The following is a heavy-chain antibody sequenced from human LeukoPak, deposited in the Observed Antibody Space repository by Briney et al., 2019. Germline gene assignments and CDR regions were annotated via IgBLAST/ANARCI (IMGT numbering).Heavy chain of an antibody. Sequence: GGSLRLSCAASGLTFSIHWMNWVRQAPGKGLECVANINQDGSDKYYVDSVKGRFTISRDNTENSLYLQMNSLRAEDTAVYYCVGGDYWGQGTLVTVSS. CDR1: GLTFSIHW. CDR2: INQDGSDK. J-gene: IGHJ4*02. V-gene: IGHV3-7*01. CDR3: VGGDY.